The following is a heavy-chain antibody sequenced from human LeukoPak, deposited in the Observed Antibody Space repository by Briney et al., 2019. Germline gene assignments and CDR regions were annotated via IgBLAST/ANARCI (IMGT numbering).Heavy chain of an antibody. D-gene: IGHD2-15*01. CDR2: INPNSSGT. J-gene: IGHJ4*02. V-gene: IGHV1-2*04. CDR1: GYTFTGYY. Sequence: SVKLSCKASGYTFTGYYMHWVRQAPGQGLEWMGWINPNSSGTNYAQKFQAWVHMTRDTSISTAYMELSRLRSDDTAVYYCARDRCSGGSCYSFDYWGQGTLVTVSS. CDR3: ARDRCSGGSCYSFDY.